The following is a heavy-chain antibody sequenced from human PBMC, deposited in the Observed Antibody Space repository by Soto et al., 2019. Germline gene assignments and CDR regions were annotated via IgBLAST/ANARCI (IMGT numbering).Heavy chain of an antibody. CDR1: GGSISSYY. D-gene: IGHD3-22*01. CDR3: ARGYYDSSGWDDYYSGMDV. J-gene: IGHJ6*02. CDR2: IYYSGST. Sequence: SETLSLTCTVSGGSISSYYWSWIRQPPGKGLEWIGYIYYSGSTNYNPSLKSRVTISVDTSKNQFSLKLSSVTAADTAVYYCARGYYDSSGWDDYYSGMDVWGQGTTVTVSS. V-gene: IGHV4-59*01.